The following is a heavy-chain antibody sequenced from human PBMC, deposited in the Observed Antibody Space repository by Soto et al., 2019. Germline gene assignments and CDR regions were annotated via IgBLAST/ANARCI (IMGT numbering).Heavy chain of an antibody. CDR1: GFTFSSYA. J-gene: IGHJ6*02. Sequence: GGSLRLSCAASGFTFSSYALGWVRQAPGRGLECVSAISGSGVSTFYADSVKGRFTISRDTSKNTPYLQMNTLTAEDTAVYYCAKDHRIWGRLVEYMDVWGQGTTVTVSS. D-gene: IGHD3-10*01. V-gene: IGHV3-23*01. CDR2: ISGSGVST. CDR3: AKDHRIWGRLVEYMDV.